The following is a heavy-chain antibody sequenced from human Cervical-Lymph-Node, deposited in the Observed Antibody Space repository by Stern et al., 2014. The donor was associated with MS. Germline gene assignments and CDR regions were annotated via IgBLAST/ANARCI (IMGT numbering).Heavy chain of an antibody. CDR1: GFTFSRYA. CDR2: ISYDGSNK. V-gene: IGHV3-30*04. Sequence: VHLVESGGGVVRPGRSLRLSCATSGFTFSRYAVLWVRQAPGKGLEWVAAISYDGSNKFYGDSVKGRFTISRDNSKNTLFLQRNNLRPEDSGVYHCARDRLDGDYVYYYGLDVWGQGTTVTVSS. J-gene: IGHJ6*02. CDR3: ARDRLDGDYVYYYGLDV. D-gene: IGHD4-17*01.